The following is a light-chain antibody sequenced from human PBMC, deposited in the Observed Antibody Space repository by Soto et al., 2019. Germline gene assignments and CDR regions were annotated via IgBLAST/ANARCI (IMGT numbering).Light chain of an antibody. V-gene: IGLV2-14*01. CDR1: SSDVGGYNY. Sequence: QSALTQPPSASGSRGQSITISCTGTSSDVGGYNYVSWYQQHPGKAPKLMIYEVSNRPSGVSSRFSGSKSGNTASLTISGLQAEDEADYYCSSYTTTNTYVFGSGTKVTV. J-gene: IGLJ1*01. CDR3: SSYTTTNTYV. CDR2: EVS.